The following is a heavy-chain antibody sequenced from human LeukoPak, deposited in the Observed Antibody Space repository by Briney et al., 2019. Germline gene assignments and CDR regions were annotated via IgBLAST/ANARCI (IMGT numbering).Heavy chain of an antibody. CDR1: GGSFSGYY. CDR3: ASLWSGYSSYYYYGMDV. Sequence: SETLSLTCAVYGGSFSGYYWSWIRQPPGKGLEWIGEINHSGSTNYNPSLKSRVTISVDTSKNQFSLKLSSVTAADTAVYYYASLWSGYSSYYYYGMDVWGQGTTVTVSS. CDR2: INHSGST. V-gene: IGHV4-34*01. D-gene: IGHD3-3*01. J-gene: IGHJ6*02.